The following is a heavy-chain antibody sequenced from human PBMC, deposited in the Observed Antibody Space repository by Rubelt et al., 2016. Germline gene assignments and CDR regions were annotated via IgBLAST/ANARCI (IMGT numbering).Heavy chain of an antibody. V-gene: IGHV3-21*01. J-gene: IGHJ4*02. CDR1: GFTFSTYS. D-gene: IGHD3-10*01. CDR2: ISSSSSYI. Sequence: EVHLVESGGGLVKPGGSLRLSCAASGFTFSTYSMTWVRQAPGKGLEWVSSISSSSSYIYYADSVKGRFTISRDNAKNSLYLQMNSLRAEDTAVYYCARASGDGSGSYYGWGQGTLVTVSS. CDR3: ARASGDGSGSYYG.